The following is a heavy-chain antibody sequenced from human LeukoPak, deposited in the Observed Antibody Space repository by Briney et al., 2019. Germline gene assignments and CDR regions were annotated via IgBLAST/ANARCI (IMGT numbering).Heavy chain of an antibody. Sequence: QPGGSLRLSCAASGFTFSSYWMSWVRQAPGKGLEWVANIKQDGSEKYYVDSVKGRFTISRDNAKNSLYLQMNSLRAEDTAVYYCARDRGSGRSNYMDVWGKGTTVTISS. J-gene: IGHJ6*03. CDR2: IKQDGSEK. CDR1: GFTFSSYW. D-gene: IGHD3-10*01. CDR3: ARDRGSGRSNYMDV. V-gene: IGHV3-7*01.